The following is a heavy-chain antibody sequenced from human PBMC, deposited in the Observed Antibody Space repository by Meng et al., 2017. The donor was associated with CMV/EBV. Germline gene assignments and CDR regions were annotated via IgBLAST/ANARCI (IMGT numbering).Heavy chain of an antibody. J-gene: IGHJ4*02. V-gene: IGHV3-11*04. D-gene: IGHD1-26*01. CDR2: ISSSGSTI. CDR3: ARPRVGATWDY. CDR1: GFTFSDYY. Sequence: GESLKISCAASGFTFSDYYMSWIRQAPGKGLEWVSYISSSGSTIYYADSVKGRFTISRDNAKNSLYLQMNSLRAEDTAVYYCARPRVGATWDYWGQGTLVTVSS.